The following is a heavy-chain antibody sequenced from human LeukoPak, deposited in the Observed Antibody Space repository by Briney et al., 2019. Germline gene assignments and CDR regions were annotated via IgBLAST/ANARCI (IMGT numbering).Heavy chain of an antibody. CDR2: IYSGGST. CDR3: ARDRGLLGSSKSKYYYYGMDV. CDR1: GFTVNSNY. V-gene: IGHV3-53*04. Sequence: GGSLRLSCAASGFTVNSNYMSWVRQAPGKGLEWVSVIYSGGSTYYADSVKGRFTISRHNSKNTLYLQMNSLRAEDTAVYYCARDRGLLGSSKSKYYYYGMDVWGQGTTVTVSS. J-gene: IGHJ6*02. D-gene: IGHD6-13*01.